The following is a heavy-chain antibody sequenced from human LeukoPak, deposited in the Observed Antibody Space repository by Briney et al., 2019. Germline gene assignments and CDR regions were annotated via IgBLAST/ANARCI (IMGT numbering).Heavy chain of an antibody. V-gene: IGHV3-48*02. CDR2: ISSSSSTI. Sequence: PGGSLRLSCAASGFTFSSYSMNWVRQAPGKGLEWVSYISSSSSTIYYADSVKGRFTISRDNAKNSLYLQMNSLRDEDTAVYYCATEVVVVTAPHYFDYWGQGTLVTVSS. D-gene: IGHD2-21*02. CDR1: GFTFSSYS. CDR3: ATEVVVVTAPHYFDY. J-gene: IGHJ4*02.